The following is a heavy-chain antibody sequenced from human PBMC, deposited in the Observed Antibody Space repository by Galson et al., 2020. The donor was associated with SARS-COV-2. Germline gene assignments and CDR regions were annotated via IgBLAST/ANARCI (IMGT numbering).Heavy chain of an antibody. CDR1: GFTFSSYA. D-gene: IGHD2-21*02. CDR2: ISYDGSNK. CDR3: VRDYPVLSEVVSAPVAFDI. V-gene: IGHV3-30-3*01. J-gene: IGHJ3*02. Sequence: TGGSLRLSCAASGFTFSSYAMHWVRQAPGKGLEWVAVISYDGSNKYYADSVKGRFTISRDNYKHTLSLQMNSLRAEDTAVYYCVRDYPVLSEVVSAPVAFDIWGQGTMFTVSS.